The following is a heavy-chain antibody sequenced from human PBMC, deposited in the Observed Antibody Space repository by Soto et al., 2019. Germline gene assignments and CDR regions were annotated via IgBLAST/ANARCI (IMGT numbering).Heavy chain of an antibody. D-gene: IGHD3-3*01. CDR1: GGSISSYY. CDR3: ARSITIFGVVIYAGWFDP. Sequence: SETLSLTCTVSGGSISSYYWSWIRQPPGKGLEWIGYIYYSGSTNYNPSLKSRVTISVGTSKNQFSLKLSSVTAADTAVYYCARSITIFGVVIYAGWFDPWGQGTLVTVSS. CDR2: IYYSGST. V-gene: IGHV4-59*01. J-gene: IGHJ5*02.